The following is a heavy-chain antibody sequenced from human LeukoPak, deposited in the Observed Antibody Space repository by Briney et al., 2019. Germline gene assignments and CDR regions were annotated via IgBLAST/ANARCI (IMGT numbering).Heavy chain of an antibody. CDR2: VSYSGTS. CDR3: ARGRRFHASATYSSAAPDY. D-gene: IGHD3-10*01. V-gene: IGHV4-59*01. Sequence: SETLSLTCTVSTDSISPFFWNWIRQSPRKGLEWIGYVSYSGTSSYNPSLKSRVTISIDTSKNQFSLNLNSVTAADTALYYCARGRRFHASATYSSAAPDYWGQGILVTVSS. CDR1: TDSISPFF. J-gene: IGHJ4*02.